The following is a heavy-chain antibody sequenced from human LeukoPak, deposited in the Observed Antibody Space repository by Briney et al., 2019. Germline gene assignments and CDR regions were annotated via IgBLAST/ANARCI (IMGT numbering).Heavy chain of an antibody. Sequence: SETLSLTCIVSGASISSGSYYWNWVRQPAGKGLEGIGRIYNSGNTNYNPSLKSRVTISMDTSRNHFFLKMNSVTAADTAIYFCARDLVRGRAWFDPWGQGILVTVSA. CDR1: GASISSGSYY. V-gene: IGHV4-61*02. J-gene: IGHJ5*02. CDR3: ARDLVRGRAWFDP. D-gene: IGHD3-10*01. CDR2: IYNSGNT.